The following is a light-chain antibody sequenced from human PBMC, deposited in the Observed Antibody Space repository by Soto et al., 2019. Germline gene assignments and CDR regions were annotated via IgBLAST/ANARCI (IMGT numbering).Light chain of an antibody. CDR3: QQYDNLPPYT. CDR1: QDISNY. J-gene: IGKJ2*01. CDR2: DAS. Sequence: DIQMTQSPSSLSASVGDRVTITCQASQDISNYLNWYQQKPGKAPKLLIYDASNLETGVPSRFSGSVSGTDFTFTISSLQPEDIATYYCQQYDNLPPYTCGQGTKLEIK. V-gene: IGKV1-33*01.